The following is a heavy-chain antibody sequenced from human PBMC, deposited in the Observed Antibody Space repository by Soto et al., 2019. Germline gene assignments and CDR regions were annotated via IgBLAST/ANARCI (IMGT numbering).Heavy chain of an antibody. J-gene: IGHJ4*02. Sequence: EVQLVESGGGLVQPGGSLNLSCAASGFRISDNWMNWVRQAPGKGLEWVASIKQDGSEKYYVDSVKGRFTISRDNAKNSLYLQMNSLRDEDTAVYFCARVGQWPTKWGMDYWGQGTLVTVSS. D-gene: IGHD6-19*01. CDR2: IKQDGSEK. CDR3: ARVGQWPTKWGMDY. CDR1: GFRISDNW. V-gene: IGHV3-7*01.